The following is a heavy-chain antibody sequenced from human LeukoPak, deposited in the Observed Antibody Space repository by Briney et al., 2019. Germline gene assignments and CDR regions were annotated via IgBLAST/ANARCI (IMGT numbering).Heavy chain of an antibody. V-gene: IGHV1-69*02. CDR3: ASKGDTYCGGDCYSN. CDR1: GGTFSSYT. J-gene: IGHJ4*02. D-gene: IGHD2-21*01. Sequence: SVKVSCKASGGTFSSYTISWVRQAPGQGLEWMGSIIPIIGIASYAQKFQGRVTITADKSTSTAYMELSSLRSEDTAVYYCASKGDTYCGGDCYSNWGQGTLVTVSS. CDR2: IIPIIGIA.